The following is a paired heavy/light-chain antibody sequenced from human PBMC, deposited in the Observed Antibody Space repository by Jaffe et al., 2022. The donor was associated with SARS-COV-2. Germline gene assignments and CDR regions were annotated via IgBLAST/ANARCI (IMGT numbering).Heavy chain of an antibody. CDR3: AKEEGGASPYPNTFYYMDV. J-gene: IGHJ6*03. D-gene: IGHD3-16*01. CDR2: ISWNSVIT. Sequence: EVQLVESGGGLVQPGRSLRLSCAASGLTFDDYAMHWVRQAPGKGLEWVSGISWNSVITGYADSVKGRFIISRDNAKNSLYLQMNSLKVEDTALYFCAKEEGGASPYPNTFYYMDVWGKGTTVTVSS. CDR1: GLTFDDYA. V-gene: IGHV3-9*01.
Light chain of an antibody. CDR1: QSVLYTSNGKNY. Sequence: DIVMTQSPDSLAVSLGERATINCKSSQSVLYTSNGKNYLAWYQQKPRQPPKLLIYWAFTRESGVPDRFSASGSGTDFTLTITSLQAEDVAVYYCQQYYTTPLTFGPGTKVEIK. V-gene: IGKV4-1*01. CDR2: WAF. CDR3: QQYYTTPLT. J-gene: IGKJ3*01.